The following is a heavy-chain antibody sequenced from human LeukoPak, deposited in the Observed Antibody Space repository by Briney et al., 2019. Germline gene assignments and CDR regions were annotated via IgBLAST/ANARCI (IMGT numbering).Heavy chain of an antibody. CDR2: INPNSGGT. J-gene: IGHJ6*03. CDR3: ATVFYDFWSRGYMDV. Sequence: ASVKVSCKASGYIFTDYYMHWVRQAPGQELGWMGRINPNSGGTNYAQKFQGRVTMAEDTSTDTAYMELSSLRSEDTAVYYCATVFYDFWSRGYMDVWGKGTTVTVSS. V-gene: IGHV1/OR15-1*04. D-gene: IGHD3-3*01. CDR1: GYIFTDYY.